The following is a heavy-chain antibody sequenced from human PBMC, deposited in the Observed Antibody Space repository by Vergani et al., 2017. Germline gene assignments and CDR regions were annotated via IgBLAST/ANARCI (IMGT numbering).Heavy chain of an antibody. CDR3: ARGPDYYDSSGYYWFDY. J-gene: IGHJ4*02. V-gene: IGHV1-46*03. CDR2: INPSGGST. D-gene: IGHD3-22*01. Sequence: QVQLVQSGAEVKKPGASVKVSCKASGYTFTSYYMHWVRQAPGQGLEWMGIINPSGGSTSYAQKFQGRFTMTRDTSTSTVYMELSSLRSEDTAVYYCARGPDYYDSSGYYWFDYWGQGTLVTVSS. CDR1: GYTFTSYY.